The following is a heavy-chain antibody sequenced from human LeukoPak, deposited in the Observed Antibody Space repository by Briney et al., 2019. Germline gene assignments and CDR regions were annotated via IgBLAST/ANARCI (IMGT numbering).Heavy chain of an antibody. D-gene: IGHD1-26*01. J-gene: IGHJ4*02. CDR1: GFTFTRSA. V-gene: IGHV3-30*02. CDR3: AKRWDSTWSYFDL. CDR2: IQYDGDNK. Sequence: GGSLRLSCVASGFTFTRSAMHWVRQAPGKGLEWVAFIQYDGDNKYYADSEKGRFTISRDDSQNTLYLQMNSLTVEDTAVYYCAKRWDSTWSYFDLWGQGTLVTVSS.